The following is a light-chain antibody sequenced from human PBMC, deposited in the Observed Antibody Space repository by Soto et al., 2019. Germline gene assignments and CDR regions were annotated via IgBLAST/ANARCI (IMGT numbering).Light chain of an antibody. CDR3: QEYGSSPT. CDR2: GAS. J-gene: IGKJ4*01. V-gene: IGKV3-20*01. Sequence: EIVLTQSPGTLSLSPGERATLSCRASQSVSSSYLAWYQQKPGQAPRLLIYGASSRATGIPDRFSGSGSGTAFTLTISRLELEDFAVYYCQEYGSSPTFGGGTKVEIK. CDR1: QSVSSSY.